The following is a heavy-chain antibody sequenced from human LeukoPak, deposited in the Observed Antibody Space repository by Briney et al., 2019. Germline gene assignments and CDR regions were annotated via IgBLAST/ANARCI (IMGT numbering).Heavy chain of an antibody. D-gene: IGHD2-15*01. CDR3: ARARSGYLDY. Sequence: ASVTVSFKSSGYTFTGYYMHWVRQAPGQGLEWMGWINPNSGGTNYAQKFQGRVTMTRDTSISTAYMELSRLRSDDTAVYYGARARSGYLDYWGQGTLVTVSS. V-gene: IGHV1-2*02. J-gene: IGHJ4*02. CDR1: GYTFTGYY. CDR2: INPNSGGT.